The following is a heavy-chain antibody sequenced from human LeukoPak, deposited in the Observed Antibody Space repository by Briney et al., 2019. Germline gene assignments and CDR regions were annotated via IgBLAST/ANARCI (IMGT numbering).Heavy chain of an antibody. D-gene: IGHD2-2*01. Sequence: GGSLRLSCAASGFTFSSYSRNWVRQAPGKGLEWASSISSSSSYIYYADSVKGRFTISRDNAKNSLYLQMNSLRAEDTAVYFCARVLGYCSSTSCSDYYYYMDVWGKGTTVTVSS. CDR3: ARVLGYCSSTSCSDYYYYMDV. CDR1: GFTFSSYS. J-gene: IGHJ6*03. CDR2: ISSSSSYI. V-gene: IGHV3-21*01.